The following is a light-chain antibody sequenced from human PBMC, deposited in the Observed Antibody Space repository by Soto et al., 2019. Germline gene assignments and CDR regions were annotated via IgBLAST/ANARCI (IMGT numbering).Light chain of an antibody. Sequence: QSALTQPASVSGSPGQSITISCTGTNNDVGGYKLVSWYQQHPGKVPKVVIYEGSKRPSGVSNRFSGSKSGNTASLTISGPQAEDEALLYCWSYAGNTIFVFGGGTKVTVL. CDR3: WSYAGNTIFV. CDR1: NNDVGGYKL. V-gene: IGLV2-23*03. J-gene: IGLJ2*01. CDR2: EGS.